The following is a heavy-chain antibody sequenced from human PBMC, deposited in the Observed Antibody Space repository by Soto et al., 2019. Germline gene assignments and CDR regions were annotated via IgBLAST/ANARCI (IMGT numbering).Heavy chain of an antibody. J-gene: IGHJ3*02. CDR1: GDSMTISDFL. CDR2: IYYSGLA. Sequence: QLLESGPGLVKPSETLSLSCTVSGDSMTISDFLWGWVRQPPGKGLEWIGGIYYSGLANYNPSLRSRATLSVDTSRNQFFLNVTSVTAADTAVYYSARPVYANWAFDIWGQGKLVTVSS. D-gene: IGHD1-1*01. V-gene: IGHV4-39*01. CDR3: ARPVYANWAFDI.